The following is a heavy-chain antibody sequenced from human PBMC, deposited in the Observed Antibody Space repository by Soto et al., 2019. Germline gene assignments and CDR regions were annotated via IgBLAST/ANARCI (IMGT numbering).Heavy chain of an antibody. J-gene: IGHJ6*02. CDR1: NAYITTYY. CDR3: ASLGRNYYNGMDV. Sequence: SETLSLTCAVSNAYITTYYWTWIRQPAGKGLEWIGRISPSGDSTYNPSLQSRVTMSVDTFNNQLSLKLTSVTAADTAVYYCASLGRNYYNGMDVWGPGTTVNVSS. D-gene: IGHD3-10*01. V-gene: IGHV4-4*07. CDR2: ISPSGDS.